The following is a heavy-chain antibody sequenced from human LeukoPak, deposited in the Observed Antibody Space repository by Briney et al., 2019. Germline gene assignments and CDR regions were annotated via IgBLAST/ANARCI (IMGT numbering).Heavy chain of an antibody. Sequence: GGSLRLSCAASGFTLSSYAMSWVRQAPGKGLEWVSLISGNTGSTYYADSVKGRFTISRDITKNTLYLQMNSLKTEDTAVYYCTYASGWSYDWGLGTLVTVSS. CDR2: ISGNTGST. CDR1: GFTLSSYA. J-gene: IGHJ4*02. D-gene: IGHD6-19*01. CDR3: TYASGWSYD. V-gene: IGHV3-23*01.